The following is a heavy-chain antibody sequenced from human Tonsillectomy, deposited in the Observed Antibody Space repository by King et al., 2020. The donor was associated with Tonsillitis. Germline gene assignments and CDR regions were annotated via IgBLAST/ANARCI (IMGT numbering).Heavy chain of an antibody. Sequence: QLVQSGAEVKRPGASVKVSCKASGYTFTSYYIHWVRQAPGQGLEWMGIINPSGGSTSYAQKFQGRVTMTRDTSTSTVKMELRSLKSDDTAVYYCARAGATMVRGVFVSPFDYWGQGTLVTVSS. D-gene: IGHD3-10*01. CDR3: ARAGATMVRGVFVSPFDY. J-gene: IGHJ4*02. CDR1: GYTFTSYY. V-gene: IGHV1-46*01. CDR2: INPSGGST.